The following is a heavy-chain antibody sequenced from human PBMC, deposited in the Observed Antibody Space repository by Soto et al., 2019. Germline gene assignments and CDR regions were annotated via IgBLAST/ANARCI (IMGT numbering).Heavy chain of an antibody. CDR2: ISYDGSNK. J-gene: IGHJ6*02. D-gene: IGHD3-3*01. Sequence: QVQLVESGGGVVQPGRSLRLSCAASGFTFSSYGMHWVRQAPGKGLEWVAVISYDGSNKYYADSVKGRFTISRDNSKNTLYLQMNSLRAEDTAVYYCAKDIGRYDFWSGYHYYYYGMDVWGQGTTVTVSS. CDR1: GFTFSSYG. CDR3: AKDIGRYDFWSGYHYYYYGMDV. V-gene: IGHV3-30*18.